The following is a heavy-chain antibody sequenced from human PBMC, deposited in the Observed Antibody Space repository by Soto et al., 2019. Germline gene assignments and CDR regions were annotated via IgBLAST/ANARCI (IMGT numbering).Heavy chain of an antibody. D-gene: IGHD3-22*01. CDR2: IVVGSGNT. CDR1: GFTFTSSA. Sequence: SAKVSCKASGFTFTSSAVQWVRQARGQRLEWIGWIVVGSGNTNYAQKFQERVTITRDMSTSTAYMELSSLRSEDTAVYYCAAANLDYYDSSGYYRGRYFDYWGQGTLVTVS. J-gene: IGHJ4*02. V-gene: IGHV1-58*01. CDR3: AAANLDYYDSSGYYRGRYFDY.